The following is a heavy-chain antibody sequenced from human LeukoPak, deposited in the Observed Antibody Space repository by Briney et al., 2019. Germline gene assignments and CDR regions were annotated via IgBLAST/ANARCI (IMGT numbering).Heavy chain of an antibody. V-gene: IGHV3-23*01. CDR3: AKLTHYDFWSGFFDY. Sequence: PGGSLRLSCATSGFTFSSYAMSWVRQAPGKGLEWVSAISGSGGSTYYADSVKGRFTISRDNSKNTLYLQVNSLRAEDTAVYYCAKLTHYDFWSGFFDYWGQGTLVTVSS. J-gene: IGHJ4*02. CDR2: ISGSGGST. CDR1: GFTFSSYA. D-gene: IGHD3-3*01.